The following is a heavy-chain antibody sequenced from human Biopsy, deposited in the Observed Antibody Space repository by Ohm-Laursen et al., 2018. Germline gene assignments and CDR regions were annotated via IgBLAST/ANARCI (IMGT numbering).Heavy chain of an antibody. J-gene: IGHJ6*02. V-gene: IGHV4-59*01. CDR2: VYYTGST. CDR3: ARATNSTGWPYYYFYGMDV. CDR1: GESFNGYY. D-gene: IGHD2/OR15-2a*01. Sequence: SETLSLTCTVYGESFNGYYWSWIRQPPGKGLQWIGYVYYTGSTDYNPSLQSRVTISVDTSKNQFSLRLNSVTASDTAVYYCARATNSTGWPYYYFYGMDVWGQGTTVTVSS.